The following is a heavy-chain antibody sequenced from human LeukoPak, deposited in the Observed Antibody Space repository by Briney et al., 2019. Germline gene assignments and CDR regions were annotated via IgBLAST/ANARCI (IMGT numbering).Heavy chain of an antibody. V-gene: IGHV3-66*01. Sequence: GGSLRLSCAASGFTVSNNYMSWVRQAPGKGLEWVSIIYASGYTYYADSVKDRFTISRDNSKNTLSLQMNSLTAEDTAVYYCARNGPGGYYFDFWGQGTLVTVSS. CDR3: ARNGPGGYYFDF. D-gene: IGHD2-8*02. CDR1: GFTVSNNY. J-gene: IGHJ4*02. CDR2: IYASGYT.